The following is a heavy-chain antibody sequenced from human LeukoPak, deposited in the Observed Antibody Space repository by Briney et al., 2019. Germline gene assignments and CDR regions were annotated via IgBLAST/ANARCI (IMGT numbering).Heavy chain of an antibody. V-gene: IGHV1-69*13. CDR1: GGTFSSYA. D-gene: IGHD6-13*01. CDR3: ASSPAAAGTNRFYFDY. Sequence: SVKVSCKASGGTFSSYAISWVRQAPGQGLEWMGGIIPIFGTANYAQKFQGRVTITADESTSTAYMELSSLRSEDTAVYYCASSPAAAGTNRFYFDYWGQGTLVTVSS. CDR2: IIPIFGTA. J-gene: IGHJ4*02.